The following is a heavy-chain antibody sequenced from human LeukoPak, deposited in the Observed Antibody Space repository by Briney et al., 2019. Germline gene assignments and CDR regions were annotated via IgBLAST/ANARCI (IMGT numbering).Heavy chain of an antibody. J-gene: IGHJ4*02. CDR3: ATYRQVLLPFES. Sequence: GGSLRLSCAASGFTFSSYEMNWVRQAPGKGLEWVSYISSSGSTIYYADSVKGRFTISRDNAKNSLYLQMNSLRAEDTAVYYCATYRQVLLPFESWGQGTLVTVSS. CDR2: ISSSGSTI. CDR1: GFTFSSYE. D-gene: IGHD2-8*02. V-gene: IGHV3-48*03.